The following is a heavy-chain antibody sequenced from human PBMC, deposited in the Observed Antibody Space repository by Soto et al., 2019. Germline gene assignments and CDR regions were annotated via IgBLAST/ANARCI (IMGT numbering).Heavy chain of an antibody. D-gene: IGHD5-18*01. J-gene: IGHJ4*02. CDR2: IYYSGST. CDR3: ARSAPIYSYFDY. V-gene: IGHV4-31*03. CDR1: VGSISSGGYY. Sequence: SETLSLTCTVSVGSISSGGYYWSWIRQHPGKGLEWIGYIYYSGSTYYNPSLKSRVTISVDTSKNQFSLKLSSVTAADTAVYYCARSAPIYSYFDYWGQGTLVTVSS.